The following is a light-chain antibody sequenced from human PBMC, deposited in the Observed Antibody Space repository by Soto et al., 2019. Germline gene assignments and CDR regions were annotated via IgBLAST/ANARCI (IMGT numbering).Light chain of an antibody. V-gene: IGLV1-47*01. CDR2: RNN. CDR3: ATRDDSLNGCYV. Sequence: QSVLTPPPSASGTPGQGVTISCSGTTPNLGSNYVYWYQQLPGTAPKLLIYRNNQRPSGVPARFSGSKSGTSASLAISGLASDDESDDHCATRDDSLNGCYVFGTGTKVT. CDR1: TPNLGSNY. J-gene: IGLJ1*01.